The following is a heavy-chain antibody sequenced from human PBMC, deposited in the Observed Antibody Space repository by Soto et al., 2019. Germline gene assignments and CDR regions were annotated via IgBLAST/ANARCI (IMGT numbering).Heavy chain of an antibody. CDR1: GYTFTSYG. D-gene: IGHD3-9*01. Sequence: ASVKVSCKASGYTFTSYGISWVRQAPGQGLEWMGWISAYNGNTNYAQKLQGRDTMTTDAATRTAYMELRSLRADDTAVYYCARHVRYFDLLAVDWFDPLGQGTLVTVAS. J-gene: IGHJ5*02. CDR2: ISAYNGNT. CDR3: ARHVRYFDLLAVDWFDP. V-gene: IGHV1-18*01.